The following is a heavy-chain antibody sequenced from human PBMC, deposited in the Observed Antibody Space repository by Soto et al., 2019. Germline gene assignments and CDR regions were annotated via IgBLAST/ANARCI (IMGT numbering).Heavy chain of an antibody. D-gene: IGHD6-13*01. V-gene: IGHV1-3*01. Sequence: ASVKVSCKASGYTFTSYAMHWVRQAPGQRLEWMGWINAGNGNTKYSQKFQGRVTITRDTSASTAYMELSSLRSEDTAVYYCARDLRGIAAAGSPVVGRYWGQGTLVTVSS. CDR1: GYTFTSYA. CDR3: ARDLRGIAAAGSPVVGRY. CDR2: INAGNGNT. J-gene: IGHJ4*02.